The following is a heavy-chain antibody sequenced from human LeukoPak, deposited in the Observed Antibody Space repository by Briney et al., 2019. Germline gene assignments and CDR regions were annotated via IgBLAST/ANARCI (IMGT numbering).Heavy chain of an antibody. V-gene: IGHV3-23*01. CDR2: FSGCGGNT. CDR3: AKGHYYGSGNFYNY. CDR1: GFTFSSYA. D-gene: IGHD3-10*01. Sequence: GGSLRLSCAASGFTFSSYAMSWVRQAPGKGLEWVSTFSGCGGNTYYADSVKGRFTISRDNSKNTLYLQMNSLRAEDTAVYYCAKGHYYGSGNFYNYWGQGTLVTVSS. J-gene: IGHJ4*02.